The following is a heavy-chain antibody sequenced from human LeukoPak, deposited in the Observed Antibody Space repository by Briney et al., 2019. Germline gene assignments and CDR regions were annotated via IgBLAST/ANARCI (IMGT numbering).Heavy chain of an antibody. Sequence: ASVKVSCKASGYTFTDYNINWVRQAPGQGLDWMGWISTYNGNTRSTQKFQGRVTMTTDTSTNTAYMEVRSLRSDDTAVYYCARVEVAGTGVGGDYWGQGTLVTVSS. D-gene: IGHD6-19*01. CDR3: ARVEVAGTGVGGDY. CDR1: GYTFTDYN. CDR2: ISTYNGNT. J-gene: IGHJ4*02. V-gene: IGHV1-18*01.